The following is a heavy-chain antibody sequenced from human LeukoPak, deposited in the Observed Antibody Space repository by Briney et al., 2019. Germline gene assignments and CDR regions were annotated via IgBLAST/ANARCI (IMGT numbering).Heavy chain of an antibody. V-gene: IGHV3-48*03. Sequence: GGSLRLSCAASGFAFSVYEMYWVRQAPGKGLEWVSYISSSGGTRYYADSVKGRFTISRDNAKNSLYLQMNSLRAEDTAVYYCATLTVASSFDYWGQGTLVTVSS. CDR2: ISSSGGTR. J-gene: IGHJ4*02. CDR1: GFAFSVYE. D-gene: IGHD6-19*01. CDR3: ATLTVASSFDY.